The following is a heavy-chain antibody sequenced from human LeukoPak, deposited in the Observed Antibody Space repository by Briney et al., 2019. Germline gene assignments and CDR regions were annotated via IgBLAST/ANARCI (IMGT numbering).Heavy chain of an antibody. V-gene: IGHV4-4*07. D-gene: IGHD3-3*01. Sequence: PSETLSLTCTVSGGSISSYYWSWIRQPAGKGLEWIGRIYTSGSTNYNPSLKSRVTMSVDTSKNQFSLKLSSVTAADTAVYYCARGPRPSVTIFGVMGYYFDYWGQGTLVTVSS. CDR2: IYTSGST. J-gene: IGHJ4*02. CDR3: ARGPRPSVTIFGVMGYYFDY. CDR1: GGSISSYY.